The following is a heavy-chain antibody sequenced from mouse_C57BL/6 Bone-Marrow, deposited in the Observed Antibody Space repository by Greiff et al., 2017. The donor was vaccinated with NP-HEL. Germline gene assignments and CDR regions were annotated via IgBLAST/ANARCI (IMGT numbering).Heavy chain of an antibody. V-gene: IGHV1-59*01. CDR2: IDPSDSYT. CDR3: ARRSYYGSSYAMDY. D-gene: IGHD1-1*01. CDR1: GYTFTSYW. Sequence: QVQLQQPGAELVRPGTSVKLSCKASGYTFTSYWMHWVKQRPGQGLEWIGVIDPSDSYTNYNQKFKGKATLTVDTSSSTAYMQLSSLTSEDSAVYYCARRSYYGSSYAMDYWGQGTSVTVSS. J-gene: IGHJ4*01.